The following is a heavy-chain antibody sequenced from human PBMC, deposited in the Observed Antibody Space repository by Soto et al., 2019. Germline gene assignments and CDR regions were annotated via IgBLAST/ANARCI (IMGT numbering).Heavy chain of an antibody. CDR2: IKQDGSEK. Sequence: GGSLRLSCAASGFTFSSYWMSWVRQAPGKGLEWVANIKQDGSEKYYVDSVKGRFTISRDNAKNSLYLQVNSLRAEDTAVYYCARETGCSSTSCYYFDPWGQGTLVTVSS. J-gene: IGHJ5*02. CDR3: ARETGCSSTSCYYFDP. V-gene: IGHV3-7*03. CDR1: GFTFSSYW. D-gene: IGHD2-2*01.